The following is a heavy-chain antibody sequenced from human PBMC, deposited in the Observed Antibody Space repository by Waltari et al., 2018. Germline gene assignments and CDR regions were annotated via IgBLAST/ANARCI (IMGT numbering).Heavy chain of an antibody. V-gene: IGHV1-69*05. CDR2: IIPVLGTT. CDR3: ARGWLEVGPFDY. J-gene: IGHJ4*02. Sequence: QVQLVQSGAEVKKPGSSVKVSYKASVATFSSYVITWVRQAPGQGLEWMGGIIPVLGTTNYAQKFQGRVTISTDVSTTTAYIDLSRLRSDDTAVYYCARGWLEVGPFDYWGQGTLVTVSS. D-gene: IGHD2-2*01. CDR1: VATFSSYV.